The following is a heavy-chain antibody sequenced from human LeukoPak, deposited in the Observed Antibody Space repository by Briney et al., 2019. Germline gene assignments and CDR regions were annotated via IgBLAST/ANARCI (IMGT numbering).Heavy chain of an antibody. Sequence: GASVKVSCKASGYTFTGYYMHWVRQAPGQGLEWMGWINPNSGGTNYAQKFQGRVTMTRDTSISTAYMELSRLRSDDTAVYYCARLGIAARPGYYYYGMDVWGQGTMVTVSS. J-gene: IGHJ6*02. CDR1: GYTFTGYY. V-gene: IGHV1-2*02. CDR2: INPNSGGT. D-gene: IGHD6-6*01. CDR3: ARLGIAARPGYYYYGMDV.